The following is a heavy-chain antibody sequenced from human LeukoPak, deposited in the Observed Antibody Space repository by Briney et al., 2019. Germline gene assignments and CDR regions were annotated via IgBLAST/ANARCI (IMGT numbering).Heavy chain of an antibody. V-gene: IGHV1-46*01. J-gene: IGHJ4*02. D-gene: IGHD5-12*01. CDR1: GYTFTSYY. CDR2: ISPNGGTT. CDR3: ARATSPIAYDWNS. Sequence: ASVKVSCKASGYTFTSYYMHWVRQAPGQGLEWMGIISPNGGTTSYAQKFQGRVTMTRDTSTSTVYMQLSSLRSEDSAMYYCARATSPIAYDWNSWGQGTLVTVSS.